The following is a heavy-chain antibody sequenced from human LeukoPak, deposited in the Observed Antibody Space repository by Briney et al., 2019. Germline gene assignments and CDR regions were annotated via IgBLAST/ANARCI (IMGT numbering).Heavy chain of an antibody. Sequence: SETLSLTCAVYGGSFSGYYWSWIRQSPGKGLEWIGEINHSGSTNYNPSLKSRVTISVDTSKNQFSLKLSSVTAADTAVYYCARDKGHRTPTWFDPWGQGTLVTVSS. CDR3: ARDKGHRTPTWFDP. J-gene: IGHJ5*02. CDR1: GGSFSGYY. D-gene: IGHD1-14*01. V-gene: IGHV4-34*01. CDR2: INHSGST.